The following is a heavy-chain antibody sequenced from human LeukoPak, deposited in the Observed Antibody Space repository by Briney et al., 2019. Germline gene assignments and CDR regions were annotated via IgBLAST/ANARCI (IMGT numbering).Heavy chain of an antibody. D-gene: IGHD5-24*01. V-gene: IGHV4-4*02. Sequence: SGTLSLTCGVSGGSVTTTNWWTWVRQPPGKGLEWIGEVHLNGRTHYNPSLESRVTISVDTSKNQLSLKLNSVTAADTAVYYCARGQLGDAYNFEYWGQGTVVTVSS. J-gene: IGHJ4*02. CDR2: VHLNGRT. CDR1: GGSVTTTNW. CDR3: ARGQLGDAYNFEY.